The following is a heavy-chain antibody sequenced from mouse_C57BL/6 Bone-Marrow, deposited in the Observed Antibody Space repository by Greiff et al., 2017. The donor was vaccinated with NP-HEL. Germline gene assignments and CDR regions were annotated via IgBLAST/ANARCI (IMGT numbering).Heavy chain of an antibody. CDR2: IDPAHGNT. V-gene: IGHV14-3*01. D-gene: IGHD2-1*01. J-gene: IGHJ2*01. CDR3: ARSYYGDY. Sequence: EVQLQQSVAELVRPGASVKLSCTASGFNFKNTYMHWVKQRPEQGLEWIGRIDPAHGNTKYAPKFQGKATITADTSSNTAYLQLSSLTSEDTAIYYCARSYYGDYGGQGTTLTVSS. CDR1: GFNFKNTY.